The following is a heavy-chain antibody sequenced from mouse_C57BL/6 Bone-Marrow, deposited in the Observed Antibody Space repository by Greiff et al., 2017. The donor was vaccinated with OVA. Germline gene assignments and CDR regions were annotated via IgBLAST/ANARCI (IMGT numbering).Heavy chain of an antibody. V-gene: IGHV1-59*01. J-gene: IGHJ1*03. CDR3: ARERYYGSSYGWYFDV. CDR2: IDPSDSYT. D-gene: IGHD1-1*01. CDR1: GYTFTSYW. Sequence: QVQLQQSGAELVRPGTSVKLSCKASGYTFTSYWMHWVKQRPGQGLEWIGVIDPSDSYTNYNQKFKGKATLTVDTSSSTAYMQLSSLTSEDSAVYYCARERYYGSSYGWYFDVWGTGTTVTVSS.